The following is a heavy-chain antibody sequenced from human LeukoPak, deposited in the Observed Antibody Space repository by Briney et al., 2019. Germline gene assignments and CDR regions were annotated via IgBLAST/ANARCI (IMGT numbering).Heavy chain of an antibody. V-gene: IGHV3-30*14. CDR1: GFTFSSYA. CDR3: ARDPPYYYDSSGYFGAFDI. D-gene: IGHD3-22*01. CDR2: ISYDGSNK. Sequence: GGSLRLSRAASGFTFSSYAMHWVRQAPGKGLEWVAVISYDGSNKYYADSVKGRFTISRDNSKNTLYLQMNSLRAEDTAVYYCARDPPYYYDSSGYFGAFDIWGQGTMVTVSS. J-gene: IGHJ3*02.